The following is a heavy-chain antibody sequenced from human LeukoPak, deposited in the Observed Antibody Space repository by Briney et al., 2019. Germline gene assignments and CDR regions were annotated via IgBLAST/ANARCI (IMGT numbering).Heavy chain of an antibody. Sequence: PSETLSLTCSVSIGSISSSKWWSWVRQSPVKGLEWIGEIYLYGTTNYNPSFTSRVTMSVDRSRNQFSLKLSSVTAADTAVYYCAREERITMIVASQWVFDYWGQGTLVTVSS. J-gene: IGHJ4*02. D-gene: IGHD3-22*01. CDR3: AREERITMIVASQWVFDY. CDR2: IYLYGTT. V-gene: IGHV4-4*02. CDR1: IGSISSSKW.